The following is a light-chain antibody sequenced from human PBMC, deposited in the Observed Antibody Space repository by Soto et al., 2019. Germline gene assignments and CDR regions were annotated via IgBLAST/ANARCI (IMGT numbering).Light chain of an antibody. V-gene: IGLV2-11*01. CDR2: DVS. CDR3: CSFAGSYTWV. J-gene: IGLJ3*02. CDR1: SSALGGYNF. Sequence: QSVLTQPRSVAGSPGQSLTISCTGTSSALGGYNFVSWYQQHPGKAPKLMIFDVSARPSGVPDRFSGSKSGNTASLTISGLQAEDEADYYCCSFAGSYTWVFGGGTKLTVL.